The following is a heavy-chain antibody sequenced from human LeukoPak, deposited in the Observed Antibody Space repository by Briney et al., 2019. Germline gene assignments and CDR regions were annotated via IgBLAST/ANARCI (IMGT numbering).Heavy chain of an antibody. Sequence: GGSLRLSCAASGFTFSSYGMHWVRQAPGKGLEWVAVISYDGSNKYYADSVKGRFTISRGNSKNTLYLQMNSLRAEDTAVYYCASPSSTPGMDVWGQGTTVTVSS. V-gene: IGHV3-30*03. D-gene: IGHD2-2*01. CDR1: GFTFSSYG. CDR3: ASPSSTPGMDV. J-gene: IGHJ6*02. CDR2: ISYDGSNK.